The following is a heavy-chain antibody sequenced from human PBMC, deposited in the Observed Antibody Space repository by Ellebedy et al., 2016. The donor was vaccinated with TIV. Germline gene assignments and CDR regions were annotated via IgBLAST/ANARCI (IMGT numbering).Heavy chain of an antibody. V-gene: IGHV1-69*13. CDR2: IVPIFDKT. CDR1: GVTFSTYG. CDR3: VRVGNAGTGNLDY. D-gene: IGHD3-10*01. J-gene: IGHJ4*02. Sequence: AASVKVSCKASGVTFSTYGIFWVRQAPGQGLQWMGGIVPIFDKTNYAENFQGRVTIAADESSNTVTMELRNLISDDTAVYYCVRVGNAGTGNLDYWGQGTLVTVSS.